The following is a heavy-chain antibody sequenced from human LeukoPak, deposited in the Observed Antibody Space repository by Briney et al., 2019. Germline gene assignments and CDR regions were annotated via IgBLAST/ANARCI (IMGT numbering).Heavy chain of an antibody. Sequence: PSETLSLTCTVSGGSIRSSYYYWGWIRQPPGKGLEWIGSIYDSGSTYYNPTLKSRVTISVDTSKNQFSLKLSSVTAADTAVYYCAREEHNNGLGYWGQGTLVTVSS. CDR2: IYDSGST. V-gene: IGHV4-39*07. D-gene: IGHD1/OR15-1a*01. CDR1: GGSIRSSYYY. CDR3: AREEHNNGLGY. J-gene: IGHJ4*02.